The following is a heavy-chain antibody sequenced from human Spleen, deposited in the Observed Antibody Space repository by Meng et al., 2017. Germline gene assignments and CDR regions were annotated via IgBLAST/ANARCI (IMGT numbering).Heavy chain of an antibody. Sequence: HHWGAVLFRPSETLSLTCFVSGGSFSDYYWTWIRQPPGKALEWIGEINHSGSTNYNPSLESRATISVDTSQNNLSLKLSSVTAADSAVYYCARGPTTMAHDFDYWGQGTLVTVSS. CDR1: GGSFSDYY. V-gene: IGHV4-34*01. J-gene: IGHJ4*02. D-gene: IGHD4-11*01. CDR2: INHSGST. CDR3: ARGPTTMAHDFDY.